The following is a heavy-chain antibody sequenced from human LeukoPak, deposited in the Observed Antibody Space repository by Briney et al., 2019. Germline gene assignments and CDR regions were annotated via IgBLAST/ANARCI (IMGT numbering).Heavy chain of an antibody. CDR3: AKDRRSLFDAFDI. CDR1: GFTFDDCA. V-gene: IGHV3-9*01. D-gene: IGHD2-21*01. Sequence: PGRSLRLSCAASGFTFDDCAMHWVRQAPGKGLEWVSGISWNSGSIGYADSVKGRFTISRDNAKNSLYLQMNSLRAEDTALYYCAKDRRSLFDAFDIWGQGTMVTVSS. CDR2: ISWNSGSI. J-gene: IGHJ3*02.